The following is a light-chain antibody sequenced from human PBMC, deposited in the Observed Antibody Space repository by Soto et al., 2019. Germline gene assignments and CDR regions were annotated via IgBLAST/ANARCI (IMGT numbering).Light chain of an antibody. V-gene: IGKV3-20*01. CDR3: QQYAGSPRT. CDR2: GAS. Sequence: EIVLTHSPGTLSLSPGERATLSCRSSQSVSSSYLAWYQQKPGQAPRLLIYGASSRATGIPDRFAGSGSGTDFSLTINRVEPEDFAVYFCQQYAGSPRTFGQGTKVDIK. J-gene: IGKJ1*01. CDR1: QSVSSSY.